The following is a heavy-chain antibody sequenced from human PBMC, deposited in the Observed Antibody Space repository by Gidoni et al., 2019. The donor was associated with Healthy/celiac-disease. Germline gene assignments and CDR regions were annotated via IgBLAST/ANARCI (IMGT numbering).Heavy chain of an antibody. CDR2: ISAYNVNT. CDR3: ATHGVVVTAPLQH. CDR1: GYTFTSYG. V-gene: IGHV1-18*01. D-gene: IGHD2-21*02. J-gene: IGHJ1*01. Sequence: QVQLGQSGAEVQKPGASVKVYCRASGYTFTSYGISWVRQAPGQGLEWMGWISAYNVNTHSAQKPQGRGTMTTATSTSSAYMELRSLRSDDTAVYYCATHGVVVTAPLQHWGQGTLVTVSS.